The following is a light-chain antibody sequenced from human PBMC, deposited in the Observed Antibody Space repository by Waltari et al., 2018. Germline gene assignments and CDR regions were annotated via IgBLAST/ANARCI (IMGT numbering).Light chain of an antibody. CDR1: NNL. V-gene: IGLV2-23*01. Sequence: QSALTQPASVSGSPGQSITISCSGTNNLVSWYQQFPGKVPKLVIYATTERPSGVANRCSGSKAGDAASRTISGLQPGDEAEYYCCSYEPFNRVFGGGTKLTVL. J-gene: IGLJ3*02. CDR2: ATT. CDR3: CSYEPFNRV.